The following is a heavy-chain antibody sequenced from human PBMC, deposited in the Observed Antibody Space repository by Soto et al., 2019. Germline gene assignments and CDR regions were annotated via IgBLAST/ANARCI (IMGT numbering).Heavy chain of an antibody. CDR2: IWYDGSNK. CDR1: GFPSSSYG. V-gene: IGHV3-33*01. Sequence: GGSLILSCAASGFPSSSYGMHWVRQAPGKGLEWVAVIWYDGSNKYYADSVKGRFTISRDNAKNSLYLQMNSLRAEDTALYYCASVLGSRRSGSYPSYWGQGTLVTVSS. D-gene: IGHD3-10*01. J-gene: IGHJ4*02. CDR3: ASVLGSRRSGSYPSY.